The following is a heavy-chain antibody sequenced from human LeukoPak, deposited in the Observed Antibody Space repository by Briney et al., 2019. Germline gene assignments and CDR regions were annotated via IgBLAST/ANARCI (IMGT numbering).Heavy chain of an antibody. CDR2: IYSGGGT. D-gene: IGHD6-19*01. CDR1: GFTVSSNY. J-gene: IGHJ4*02. CDR3: AKWRRGGWSLDY. V-gene: IGHV3-53*01. Sequence: QSGGSLRLSCAASGFTVSSNYMTWVRQAPGKGLEWVSVIYSGGGTYYADSVKGRFTISRDNFKNTLYLQMNSPRAEDTAVYYCAKWRRGGWSLDYWGQGTLVTVSS.